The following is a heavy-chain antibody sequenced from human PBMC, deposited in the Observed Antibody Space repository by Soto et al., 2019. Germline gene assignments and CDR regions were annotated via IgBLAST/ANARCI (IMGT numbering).Heavy chain of an antibody. J-gene: IGHJ4*02. V-gene: IGHV3-30-3*01. CDR3: ARATTVTLAVGY. CDR1: GFTFSSYA. D-gene: IGHD4-17*01. Sequence: QVQLVESGGGVVQPGRSLRLSCAASGFTFSSYAMHWVRQAPGKGLEWVAVISYDGSNKYYADSVKGRFTISRDNSKNTLYLQMTSLRAEDTAVYYCARATTVTLAVGYWGQGTLVTVSS. CDR2: ISYDGSNK.